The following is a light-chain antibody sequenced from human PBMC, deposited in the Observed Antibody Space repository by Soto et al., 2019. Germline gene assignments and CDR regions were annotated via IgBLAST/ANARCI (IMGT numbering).Light chain of an antibody. J-gene: IGKJ4*01. Sequence: EIVLTQSPATLSLSPGERATLSCRASQSISRYLAWYQQKPGQAPRLLIYDASNRATGIPARFSGSGSGTDFSLTNSGLEPEDLAVYYCQQRSEWPLTFGGGTKVEIK. CDR2: DAS. V-gene: IGKV3-11*01. CDR3: QQRSEWPLT. CDR1: QSISRY.